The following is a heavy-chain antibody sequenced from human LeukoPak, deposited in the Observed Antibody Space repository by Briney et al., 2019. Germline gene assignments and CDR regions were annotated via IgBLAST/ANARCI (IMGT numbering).Heavy chain of an antibody. CDR3: AKRSDYDILTGWKGSPPHMDV. V-gene: IGHV3-48*01. CDR2: ITSSSNTI. J-gene: IGHJ6*02. D-gene: IGHD3-9*01. Sequence: PGGSLRLSCAASGFTFSIYDMNWVRQAPGKGLEWLSLITSSSNTIYYADSVKGRFTTSRDNAKNSLYLLMNSLRAEDTAVYFCAKRSDYDILTGWKGSPPHMDVWGQGTTVTVSS. CDR1: GFTFSIYD.